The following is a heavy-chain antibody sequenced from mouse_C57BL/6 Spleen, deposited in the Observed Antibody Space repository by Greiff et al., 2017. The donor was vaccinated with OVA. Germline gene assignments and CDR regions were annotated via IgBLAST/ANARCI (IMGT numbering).Heavy chain of an antibody. D-gene: IGHD1-1*01. CDR2: INPNNGGT. Sequence: VHVKQSGPELVKPGASVKMSCKASGYTFTDYNMHWVKQSHGKSLEWIGYINPNNGGTSYNQKFKGKATLTVNKSSSTAYMELRSLTSEDSAVYYCARVPIYYYGSRGYFDVWGTGTTVTVSS. CDR3: ARVPIYYYGSRGYFDV. CDR1: GYTFTDYN. J-gene: IGHJ1*03. V-gene: IGHV1-22*01.